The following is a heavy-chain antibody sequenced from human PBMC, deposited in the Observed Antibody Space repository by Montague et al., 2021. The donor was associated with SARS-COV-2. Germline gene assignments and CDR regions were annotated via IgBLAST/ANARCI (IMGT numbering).Heavy chain of an antibody. V-gene: IGHV4-31*03. CDR3: ARAKRITIFGVVNEFDY. Sequence: TLSLTCTVSGGSISSGGYYWSWIRQHPGKGLEWIGYIYYSGSTYYTPSLKSRVTISVDTSRNQLSLKLSSVTAADTAVYYCARAKRITIFGVVNEFDYWGQGTLVTVSS. J-gene: IGHJ4*02. D-gene: IGHD3-3*01. CDR1: GGSISSGGYY. CDR2: IYYSGST.